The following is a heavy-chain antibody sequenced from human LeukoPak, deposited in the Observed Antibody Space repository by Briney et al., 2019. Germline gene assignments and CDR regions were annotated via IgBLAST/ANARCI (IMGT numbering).Heavy chain of an antibody. CDR3: ARETSYYYGMNV. V-gene: IGHV3-33*01. Sequence: GRSLRLSCAASGFTFSSYGMHWVRQAPGKGLEWVAVIWYDGSNKYYADSVKGRFTISRDNPKNTLYLQMNSLRAEDTAVYYCARETSYYYGMNVWGQGTTVTVSS. CDR1: GFTFSSYG. J-gene: IGHJ6*02. CDR2: IWYDGSNK.